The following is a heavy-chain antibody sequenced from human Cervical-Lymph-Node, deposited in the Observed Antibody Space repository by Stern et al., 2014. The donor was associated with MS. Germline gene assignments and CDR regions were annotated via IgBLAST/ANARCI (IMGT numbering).Heavy chain of an antibody. CDR2: VYYTGST. V-gene: IGHV4-39*01. CDR1: GGSITSSSYY. J-gene: IGHJ4*02. D-gene: IGHD1-26*01. Sequence: VQLVESGPGLVKPSETLSLTCTVSGGSITSSSYYWGWIRQPPGRGLEYIGTVYYTGSTFYDPSLTSRVTISVDTSKNQVALKLTSVTAADTAVYYCVRPDIMGTIWNWGQGTLVTVSS. CDR3: VRPDIMGTIWN.